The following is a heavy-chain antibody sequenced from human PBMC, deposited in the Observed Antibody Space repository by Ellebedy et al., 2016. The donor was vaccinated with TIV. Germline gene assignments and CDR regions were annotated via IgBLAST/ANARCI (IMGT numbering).Heavy chain of an antibody. V-gene: IGHV6-1*01. CDR2: TYYRSQWYR. J-gene: IGHJ5*01. CDR1: GDSVPSNSVS. CDR3: VRGVGSFYFDS. D-gene: IGHD3-10*01. Sequence: SQTLSLTCVISGDSVPSNSVSWNWIRQSPSRGLEWLGQTYYRSQWYREYVESVKSRMTINSDTSKNQFSLHLNSVTPEDTAVYYCVRGVGSFYFDSWGQGILVTVSS.